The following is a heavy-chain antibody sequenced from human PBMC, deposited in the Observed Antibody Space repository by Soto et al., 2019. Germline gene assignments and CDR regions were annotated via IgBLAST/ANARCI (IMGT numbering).Heavy chain of an antibody. V-gene: IGHV3-11*01. D-gene: IGHD1-1*01. CDR1: GFTFSDYY. CDR2: ISSSGSTI. CDR3: ARPPELEIYYHYYYYMDV. J-gene: IGHJ6*03. Sequence: GGSLRLSCAASGFTFSDYYMSWIRQAPGKGLEWVSYISSSGSTIYYADSVKGRFTISRDNAKNSLYLQMNSLRAEDTAVYYCARPPELEIYYHYYYYMDVWGKGTTVTVSS.